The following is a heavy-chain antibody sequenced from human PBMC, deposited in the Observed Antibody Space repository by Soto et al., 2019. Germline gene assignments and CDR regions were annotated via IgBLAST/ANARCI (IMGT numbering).Heavy chain of an antibody. V-gene: IGHV3-30*18. CDR1: GFTCSSYG. D-gene: IGHD3-9*01. CDR3: AKMYYDILTGYNDAFDI. Sequence: VGSLRLSCAASGFTCSSYGMHWVRQAPGKGLEWVAVISYDGSNKYYADSVKGRFTISRDNSKNTLYLQMNSLRAEDTAVYYCAKMYYDILTGYNDAFDIWGQGTMVTVSS. CDR2: ISYDGSNK. J-gene: IGHJ3*02.